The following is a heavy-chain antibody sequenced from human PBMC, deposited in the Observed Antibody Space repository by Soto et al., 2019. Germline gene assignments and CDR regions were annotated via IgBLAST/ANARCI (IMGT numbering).Heavy chain of an antibody. V-gene: IGHV1-69*13. CDR2: IIPIFGTA. CDR3: ARTYCSGGSCYKNYYYYGMDV. D-gene: IGHD2-15*01. CDR1: GYTFTSYG. Sequence: SVKVSCKASGYTFTSYGISWVRQAPGQGLEWMGGIIPIFGTANYAQKFQGRVTITADESTSTAYMELSSLRSEDTAVYYCARTYCSGGSCYKNYYYYGMDVWGQGTTVTVSS. J-gene: IGHJ6*02.